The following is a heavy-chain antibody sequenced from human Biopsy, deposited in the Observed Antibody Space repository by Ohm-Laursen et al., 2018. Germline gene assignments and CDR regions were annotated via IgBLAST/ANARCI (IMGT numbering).Heavy chain of an antibody. V-gene: IGHV3-23*01. J-gene: IGHJ4*02. D-gene: IGHD2-2*02. CDR3: AKGGYCTTSSCYMDLDY. CDR2: ISGSGGNT. Sequence: GSLRLSCSASGFTFSDYAMHWVRQAPGKGLEWVSTISGSGGNTYYADSVRGRFTVSRDGSKSTLYLQMSSLSAEDTAFYYCAKGGYCTTSSCYMDLDYWGQGTLVTVSS. CDR1: GFTFSDYA.